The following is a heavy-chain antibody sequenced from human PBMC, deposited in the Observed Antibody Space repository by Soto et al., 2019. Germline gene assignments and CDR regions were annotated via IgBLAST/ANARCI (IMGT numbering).Heavy chain of an antibody. V-gene: IGHV1-18*01. CDR1: GYTFTSYG. CDR2: ISAYNGNT. D-gene: IGHD2-21*02. CDR3: ARGGGIVVVTAKGYYYCYYSMDV. Sequence: QVQLVQSGAEVKKPGASVKVSCKASGYTFTSYGISWVRQAPGQGLEWMGWISAYNGNTNYAQKLQGRVTMTTDTSRSTANKELRGRGYDDTAVYYCARGGGIVVVTAKGYYYCYYSMDVWGQGTTVTVSS. J-gene: IGHJ6*02.